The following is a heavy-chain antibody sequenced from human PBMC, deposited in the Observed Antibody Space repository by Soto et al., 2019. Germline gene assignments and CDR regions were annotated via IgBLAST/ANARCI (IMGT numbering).Heavy chain of an antibody. CDR3: ARQSRDSSSWYLDYYYYGMDV. CDR2: IYYSGST. J-gene: IGHJ6*02. V-gene: IGHV4-39*01. D-gene: IGHD6-13*01. Sequence: SETLSLTCTVSGGSISSGGYYWSWIRQHPGKGLEWIGYIYYSGSTYYNPSLKSGVTISVDTSKNQFSLKLSSVTAADTAVYYCARQSRDSSSWYLDYYYYGMDVWGQGTTVTVSS. CDR1: GGSISSGGYY.